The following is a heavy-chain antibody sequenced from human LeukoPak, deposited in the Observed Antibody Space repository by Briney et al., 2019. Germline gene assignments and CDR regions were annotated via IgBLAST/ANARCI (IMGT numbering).Heavy chain of an antibody. CDR2: IRKKANSYTT. Sequence: GGSLRLSCAASGFTFSDHDMDWVRQAPGKGLEWVGRIRKKANSYTTEYAATVKGRFTISRDDSQNSLYLQMNSLRAEDTAVYYCARGLTTGGQGTLVTVSS. CDR3: ARGLTT. CDR1: GFTFSDHD. J-gene: IGHJ4*02. D-gene: IGHD4-11*01. V-gene: IGHV3-72*01.